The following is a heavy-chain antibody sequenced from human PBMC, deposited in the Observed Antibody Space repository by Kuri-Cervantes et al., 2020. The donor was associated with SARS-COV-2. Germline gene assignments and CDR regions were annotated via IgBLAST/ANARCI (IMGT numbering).Heavy chain of an antibody. Sequence: ASVQVSSYAAGYASIDYHMNWVRQAPGQGLEWMGWINRNGGSTNYAQKFQGRVTMTSDTSIDTAYLELSGLRSDDTAVYYCAKIAVGVPVVADAFDFWGQGTLVTVSS. CDR1: GYASIDYH. V-gene: IGHV1-2*02. D-gene: IGHD2-21*01. CDR2: INRNGGST. CDR3: AKIAVGVPVVADAFDF. J-gene: IGHJ3*01.